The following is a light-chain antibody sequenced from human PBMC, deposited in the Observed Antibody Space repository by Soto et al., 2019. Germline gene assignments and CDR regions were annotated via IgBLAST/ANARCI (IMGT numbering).Light chain of an antibody. J-gene: IGKJ1*01. CDR1: QSVSSSY. Sequence: EIVLTQSPGTLSLSPGERAPLSCRASQSVSSSYLAWYQQKPGQAPRLLIYGASSRATGIPDRFSGSGSGTDFTLTISRLEPEDFAVYYCQQYGSSPTTFGQGDKVEIK. CDR3: QQYGSSPTT. CDR2: GAS. V-gene: IGKV3-20*01.